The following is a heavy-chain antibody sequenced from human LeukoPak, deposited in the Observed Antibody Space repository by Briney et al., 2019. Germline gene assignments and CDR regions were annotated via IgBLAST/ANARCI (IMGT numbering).Heavy chain of an antibody. CDR3: ARRLSRIAAAVGFDP. V-gene: IGHV4-34*01. J-gene: IGHJ5*02. CDR1: GGSFSGYY. Sequence: SETLSLTCAVYGGSFSGYYWSWIRQPPGKGLEWIGEINHSGSTNYNPSLKSRVTISVDTSKNQFSLKLNSVTAADTAVYYCARRLSRIAAAVGFDPWGQGTLVTVSS. CDR2: INHSGST. D-gene: IGHD6-13*01.